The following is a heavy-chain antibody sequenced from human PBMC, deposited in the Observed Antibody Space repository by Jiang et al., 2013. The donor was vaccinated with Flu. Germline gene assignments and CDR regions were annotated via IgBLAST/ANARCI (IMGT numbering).Heavy chain of an antibody. CDR2: INAGNGNT. CDR3: HYCSSTSCYVGGY. CDR1: GYTFTSYA. D-gene: IGHD2-2*01. V-gene: IGHV1-3*01. Sequence: SGAEVKKPGASVKVSCKASGYTFTSYAMHWVRQAPGQRLEWMGWINAGNGNTKYSQKFQGRVTITRDTSASTAYMELSSLRSEDTAVYYCHYCSSTSCYVGGYWGQGTLVTVSS. J-gene: IGHJ4*02.